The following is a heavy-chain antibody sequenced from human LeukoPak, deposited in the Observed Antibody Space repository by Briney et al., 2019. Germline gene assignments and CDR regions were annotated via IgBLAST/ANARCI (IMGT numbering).Heavy chain of an antibody. CDR1: GFIFSTYA. Sequence: GGSLRLSCAASGFIFSTYAMNWVRQAPGKGLEWVSGISGRDTSTYYVDSVRGRFTISRDDSKNTLYLQMNSVRVEDTALYYCVKGIRRDGFHPTDWGQGTLVTVS. CDR2: ISGRDTST. J-gene: IGHJ4*02. D-gene: IGHD5-24*01. V-gene: IGHV3-23*01. CDR3: VKGIRRDGFHPTD.